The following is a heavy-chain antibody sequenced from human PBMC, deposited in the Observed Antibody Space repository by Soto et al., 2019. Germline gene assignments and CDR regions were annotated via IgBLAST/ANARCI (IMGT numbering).Heavy chain of an antibody. V-gene: IGHV3-30*18. D-gene: IGHD1-26*01. Sequence: QVQLVESGGGVVQPGRSLRLSCAASGFTFSSYGMHWVRQAPGKGLEWVAVISYDGSNKYYADSVKGRFTISRDNSKNTQYLQMNSLRAEDTAVYYCAKDRPSGSRPYYYGIDVWGQGTTVTVSS. CDR1: GFTFSSYG. CDR2: ISYDGSNK. CDR3: AKDRPSGSRPYYYGIDV. J-gene: IGHJ6*02.